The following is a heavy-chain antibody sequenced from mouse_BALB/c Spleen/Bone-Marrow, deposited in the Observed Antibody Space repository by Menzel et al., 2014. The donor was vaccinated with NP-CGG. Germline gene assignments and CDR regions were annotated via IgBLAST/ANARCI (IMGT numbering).Heavy chain of an antibody. CDR3: ARRDGYDSYFDY. CDR2: INPNYDST. CDR1: GYTFTDYN. J-gene: IGHJ2*01. V-gene: IGHV1-18*01. Sequence: EVKLVESGAELVKPGASVKISCKASGYTFTDYNMDWVKQSHGKSLEWIGDINPNYDSTSYNQKFKGKAALTVDKSSSTAYMEPRSLTSEDTAVYYCARRDGYDSYFDYWGQGTTLTVSS. D-gene: IGHD2-2*01.